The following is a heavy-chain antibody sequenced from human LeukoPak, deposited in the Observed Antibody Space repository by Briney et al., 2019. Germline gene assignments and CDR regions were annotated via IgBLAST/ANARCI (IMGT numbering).Heavy chain of an antibody. V-gene: IGHV4-34*01. J-gene: IGHJ5*02. D-gene: IGHD2-2*01. CDR1: GGSFSGYY. CDR2: INHSGST. CDR3: ARVRYCSSTSCP. Sequence: PSETLSLTCAVYGGSFSGYYWSWIRQPPGKGPEWIGEINHSGSTNYNPSLKSRVTISVDTSKNQFSLKLSSVTAADTAVYYCARVRYCSSTSCPWGQGTLVTVSS.